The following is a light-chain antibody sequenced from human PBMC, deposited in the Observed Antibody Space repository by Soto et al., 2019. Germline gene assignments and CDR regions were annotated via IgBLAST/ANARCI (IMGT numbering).Light chain of an antibody. J-gene: IGKJ1*01. CDR3: QQSYSSPRT. CDR2: VAP. Sequence: DIQMTQSPSSVSASVGDRVSITCRASQDIGDWLAWYQQKPGKAPKLLLSVAPGFQGDVPSYFSGSGSGTDFTLTISSLQPEDFATYYCQQSYSSPRTFGQGTKVDIK. V-gene: IGKV1-12*01. CDR1: QDIGDW.